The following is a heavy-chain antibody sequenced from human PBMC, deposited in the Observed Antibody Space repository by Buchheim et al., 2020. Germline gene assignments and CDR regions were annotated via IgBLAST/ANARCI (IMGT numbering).Heavy chain of an antibody. CDR2: ISYDGSNK. D-gene: IGHD3-22*01. J-gene: IGHJ6*02. CDR1: GFTFSSYA. V-gene: IGHV3-30-3*01. CDR3: ARDRYYYDSSGTGGMDV. Sequence: QVQLVESGGGVVQPGRSLRLSCAASGFTFSSYAMHWVRQAPGKGLEWVAVISYDGSNKYYADSVKGRFTISRDSSKNTLYLQMNSLRAEDTAVYYCARDRYYYDSSGTGGMDVWGQGTT.